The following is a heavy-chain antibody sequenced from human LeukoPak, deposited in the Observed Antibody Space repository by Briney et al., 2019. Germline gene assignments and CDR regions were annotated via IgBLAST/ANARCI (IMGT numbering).Heavy chain of an antibody. CDR1: GFTFSSYW. D-gene: IGHD5-12*01. Sequence: QTGGSLRLSCAASGFTFSSYWMHWVRQAPGKGLVWVSRVNSGGTGTTYADSVEGRFTISRDNAKNTVYLQMNSLRAEDTAIYYCIRTLIVATSPYMDVWGKGTTVTVSS. J-gene: IGHJ6*03. V-gene: IGHV3-74*01. CDR3: IRTLIVATSPYMDV. CDR2: VNSGGTGT.